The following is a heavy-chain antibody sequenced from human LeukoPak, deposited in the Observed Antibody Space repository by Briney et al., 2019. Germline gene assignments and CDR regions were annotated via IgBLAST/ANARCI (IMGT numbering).Heavy chain of an antibody. V-gene: IGHV4-39*01. J-gene: IGHJ4*02. D-gene: IGHD6-13*01. CDR1: GGSISSSSYY. CDR2: IYYSGST. Sequence: KPSETLSLTCTVSGGSISSSSYYWGWIRQPPGKGLEWIGTIYYSGSTDYNPSLKSRVTISVDTSKNQFSLKLSSVTAADTAVYYCARRSSSWPFDYWGQGTLVTVPS. CDR3: ARRSSSWPFDY.